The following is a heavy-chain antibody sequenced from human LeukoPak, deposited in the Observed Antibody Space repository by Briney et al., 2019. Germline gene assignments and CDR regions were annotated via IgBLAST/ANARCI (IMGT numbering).Heavy chain of an antibody. CDR2: ISGSGGST. D-gene: IGHD3-9*01. J-gene: IGHJ4*02. Sequence: GGSLRLSCAASGFTFSSYAMSWVRQAPGKGLEWVSAISGSGGSTYYADSVKGRFTISRDNSKNTLYLQMNSLRAEDTAVYYCVLRGYCDILTGYSYFDYWGQGTLVTVSS. CDR1: GFTFSSYA. V-gene: IGHV3-23*01. CDR3: VLRGYCDILTGYSYFDY.